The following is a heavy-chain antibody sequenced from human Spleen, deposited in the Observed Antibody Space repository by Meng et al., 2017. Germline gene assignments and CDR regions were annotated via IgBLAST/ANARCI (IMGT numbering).Heavy chain of an antibody. V-gene: IGHV1-2*06. CDR1: GYTFTGYY. D-gene: IGHD1-26*01. CDR3: ARRAKWELPPKDYYYYGMDV. CDR2: INPNSGGT. Sequence: ASVKVSCKASGYTFTGYYMHWVRQAPGQGLEWMGRINPNSGGTNYAQKFQGRVTMTRDTSISTAYMELSRLRSDDTAVYYCARRAKWELPPKDYYYYGMDVWGQGTMVTVSS. J-gene: IGHJ6*02.